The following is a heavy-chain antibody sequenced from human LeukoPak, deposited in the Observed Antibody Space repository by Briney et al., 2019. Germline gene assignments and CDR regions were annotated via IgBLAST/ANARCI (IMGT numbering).Heavy chain of an antibody. Sequence: PSETLSLTCTVSGGSISSSSYYWGWIRQPPGKGLEWIGSIYYSGSTYYNPSLKSRDTISVDTSKNQFSLKLSSVTAADTAVYYCARLVVSWNDRRFDYWGQGALVTVSS. CDR3: ARLVVSWNDRRFDY. CDR1: GGSISSSSYY. D-gene: IGHD1-1*01. V-gene: IGHV4-39*01. J-gene: IGHJ4*02. CDR2: IYYSGST.